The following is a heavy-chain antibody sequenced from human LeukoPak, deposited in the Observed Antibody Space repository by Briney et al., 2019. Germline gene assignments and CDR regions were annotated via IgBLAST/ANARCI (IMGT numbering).Heavy chain of an antibody. J-gene: IGHJ6*03. Sequence: ASVKVSCKASGYIFTRYYIHWVRQAPGQGLEWMGVINPSVGSTTYAQKLQGRVTMARDTSTTTVYMELSSLRSQDTAVYFCARDSSGSAYYFFYYMDVWGKGTTVTVSS. CDR1: GYIFTRYY. CDR3: ARDSSGSAYYFFYYMDV. CDR2: INPSVGST. V-gene: IGHV1-46*01. D-gene: IGHD1-26*01.